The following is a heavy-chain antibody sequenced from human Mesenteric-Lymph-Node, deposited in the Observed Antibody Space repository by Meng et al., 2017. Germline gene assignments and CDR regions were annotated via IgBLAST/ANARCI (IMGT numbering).Heavy chain of an antibody. V-gene: IGHV6-1*01. Sequence: QVQLQQSGPGLVQPSQTLSLTCAISGDSVSSHSAAWIWIRQSPSRGLEWLGRTNYKSKWYNDYAVSVKRRITINPDTSRNQFSLQLNSVTPEDTDVYFCARERDSGPNHFDYWGQGILVTISS. D-gene: IGHD5-12*01. CDR3: ARERDSGPNHFDY. CDR2: TNYKSKWYN. J-gene: IGHJ4*01. CDR1: GDSVSSHSAA.